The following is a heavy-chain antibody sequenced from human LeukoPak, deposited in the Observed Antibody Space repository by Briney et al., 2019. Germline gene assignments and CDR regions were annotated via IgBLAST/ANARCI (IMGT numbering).Heavy chain of an antibody. V-gene: IGHV1-2*02. Sequence: GASVKVSCKPSGYTFTGYFMHWVRQAPGQGAGWMGWINKKIGTTNYAQKLQGGVTMNRDRSMSTAYMEISGLTEDGTAVYYCARDLDYYDGPGGDAFDIWGQGTVVTVSS. CDR1: GYTFTGYF. CDR3: ARDLDYYDGPGGDAFDI. J-gene: IGHJ3*02. D-gene: IGHD3-22*01. CDR2: INKKIGTT.